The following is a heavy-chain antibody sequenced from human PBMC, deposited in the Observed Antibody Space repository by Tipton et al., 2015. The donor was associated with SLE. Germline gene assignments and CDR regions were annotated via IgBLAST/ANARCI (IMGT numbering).Heavy chain of an antibody. CDR3: ARGTIFGVITYFDY. V-gene: IGHV4-61*02. CDR2: IYPSGST. CDR1: GGSISSGSYY. D-gene: IGHD3-3*01. Sequence: TLSLTCTVSGGSISSGSYYWNWIRQPAGKGLEWIGRIYPSGSTNYNPSLKSRVTISVDTSKNQFSLKLSSVTAADTAVYYCARGTIFGVITYFDYWGQGTLITLSS. J-gene: IGHJ4*02.